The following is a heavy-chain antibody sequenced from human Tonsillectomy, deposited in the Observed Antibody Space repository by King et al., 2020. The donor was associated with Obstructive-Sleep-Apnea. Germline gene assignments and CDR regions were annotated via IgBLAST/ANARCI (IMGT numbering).Heavy chain of an antibody. CDR3: VRCGGRPYYFDY. D-gene: IGHD2-21*01. CDR1: GCSVSSGGYS. Sequence: VQLQESGPGLVKPSQTLSLTCAVSGCSVSSGGYSWSWIRQPPGRGLEWIGYIYYSGSTYYNPSLKSRVTMSVDTSKNQFSLKLSSVTAADTAVYFCVRCGGRPYYFDYWGQGTLVTVSS. CDR2: IYYSGST. V-gene: IGHV4-30-4*07. J-gene: IGHJ4*02.